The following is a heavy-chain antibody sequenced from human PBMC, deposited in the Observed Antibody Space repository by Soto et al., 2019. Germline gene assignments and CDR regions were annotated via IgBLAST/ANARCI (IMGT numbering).Heavy chain of an antibody. Sequence: ASVKVSCKASGYTFTSYDINWVRQATGQGLEWMGWMNPNSGNTGYAQKFQGRVTMTRNTSISTAYMELSSLRSEDTAVYYCASRITMVRGVTAGSYDYWGQGTLVTVSS. D-gene: IGHD3-10*01. CDR1: GYTFTSYD. J-gene: IGHJ4*02. CDR2: MNPNSGNT. V-gene: IGHV1-8*01. CDR3: ASRITMVRGVTAGSYDY.